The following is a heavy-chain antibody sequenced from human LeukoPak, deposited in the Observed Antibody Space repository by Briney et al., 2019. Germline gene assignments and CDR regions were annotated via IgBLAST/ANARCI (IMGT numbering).Heavy chain of an antibody. CDR2: IYTSGSA. CDR3: ARHSLLTYYYGSGSYWFDY. CDR1: GGSISSYY. V-gene: IGHV4-4*07. D-gene: IGHD3-10*01. Sequence: SETLSLTCTVSGGSISSYYWSWIRQPAGKGLEWIGRIYTSGSANYNPSLKSRVTMSVDTSKNQFSLKLSSVTAADTAVYYCARHSLLTYYYGSGSYWFDYWGQGTLVTVSS. J-gene: IGHJ4*02.